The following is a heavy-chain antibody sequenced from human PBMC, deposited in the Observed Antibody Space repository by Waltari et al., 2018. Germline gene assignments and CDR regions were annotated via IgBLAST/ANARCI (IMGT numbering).Heavy chain of an antibody. J-gene: IGHJ6*02. V-gene: IGHV3-53*01. CDR3: ARAARGYCSSTSCQKLYYYYYGMDV. CDR2: IYSGGSK. CDR1: GFTVSSNY. Sequence: EVQLVESGGGLIQPGGSLRLSCAASGFTVSSNYMSWVRQAPGKRLEWVSVIYSGGSKYYADSVKCRFTISRDNSKNTLYLQMNSLRAEDTAVYYCARAARGYCSSTSCQKLYYYYYGMDVWGQGTTVTVSS. D-gene: IGHD2-2*01.